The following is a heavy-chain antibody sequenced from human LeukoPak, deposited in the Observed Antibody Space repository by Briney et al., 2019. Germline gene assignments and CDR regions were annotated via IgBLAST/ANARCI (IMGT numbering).Heavy chain of an antibody. CDR2: ISSSSSTI. CDR1: GFTFSSYS. Sequence: GGSLRLSCAASGFTFSSYSMNWVRQAPGKGLEWVSYISSSSSTIYYADSVKGRFTISRDNAKNSLYLQMNSLRAEDTAVYYCARRRGKYSSSCRLDYWGQGTLVTVSS. CDR3: ARRRGKYSSSCRLDY. V-gene: IGHV3-48*04. J-gene: IGHJ4*02. D-gene: IGHD6-6*01.